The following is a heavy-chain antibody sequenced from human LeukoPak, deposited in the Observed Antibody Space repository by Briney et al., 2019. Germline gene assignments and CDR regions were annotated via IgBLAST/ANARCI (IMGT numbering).Heavy chain of an antibody. CDR3: ARMDGTGYAILTGYYGWGVYYFDY. V-gene: IGHV1-2*02. J-gene: IGHJ4*02. CDR1: GYTLTGYY. D-gene: IGHD3-9*01. Sequence: GASVKVSCKASGYTLTGYYMHWVRQAPGQGLEWMGWINPNSGGTNYSQKFQGRVTMTRDTSISTAYMELSRLSSDDTAVYYCARMDGTGYAILTGYYGWGVYYFDYWGQGTLVTVSS. CDR2: INPNSGGT.